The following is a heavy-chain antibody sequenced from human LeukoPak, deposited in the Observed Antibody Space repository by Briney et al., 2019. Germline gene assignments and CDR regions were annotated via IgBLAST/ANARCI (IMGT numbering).Heavy chain of an antibody. J-gene: IGHJ4*02. V-gene: IGHV1-2*02. CDR3: ARDLVYSSGWWRDY. CDR1: GYTFTGYY. CDR2: INPNSGGT. D-gene: IGHD6-19*01. Sequence: ASVKVSCKASGYTFTGYYMHWVRQAPGQGLEWMGWINPNSGGTNYAQKFQGRVTTTRDTSISTAYMELSRLRSDDTAVYYCARDLVYSSGWWRDYWGQGTLVTVSS.